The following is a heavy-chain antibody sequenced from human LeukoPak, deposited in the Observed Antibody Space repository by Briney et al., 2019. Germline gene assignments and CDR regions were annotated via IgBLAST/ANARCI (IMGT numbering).Heavy chain of an antibody. CDR2: VYYSGGT. J-gene: IGHJ4*02. Sequence: PSETLSLTCTVSGGSLSNNNYYWGWIRQPPGKGLEWIGSVYYSGGTYYNPSLKSRVTISADTSKNQFSLKVSSVTAADTAVYYCAKRPPGYSDAWYDYWGQGTLVTVSS. CDR1: GGSLSNNNYY. V-gene: IGHV4-39*01. CDR3: AKRPPGYSDAWYDY. D-gene: IGHD6-19*01.